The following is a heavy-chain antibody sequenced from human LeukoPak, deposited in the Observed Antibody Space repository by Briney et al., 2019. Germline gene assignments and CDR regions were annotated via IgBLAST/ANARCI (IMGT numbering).Heavy chain of an antibody. CDR2: INTDGTAT. Sequence: QPGGSLRLSCAASGFTFSKYWMLWVRHAPGKGLESVSRINTDGTATTYADSVKGRFTVSRDNADNTMFLQMNSVRDEDTAVYYCATKQWLAPPPDSWGQGTPVTVSS. CDR1: GFTFSKYW. J-gene: IGHJ4*02. CDR3: ATKQWLAPPPDS. D-gene: IGHD6-19*01. V-gene: IGHV3-74*01.